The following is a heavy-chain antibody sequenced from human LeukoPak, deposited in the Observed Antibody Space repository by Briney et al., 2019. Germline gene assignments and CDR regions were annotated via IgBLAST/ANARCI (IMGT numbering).Heavy chain of an antibody. CDR3: ARGHKLVVAAPFDY. V-gene: IGHV4-34*01. CDR2: INHSGST. CDR1: GGSFSGYY. Sequence: PSETLSLTCAVYGGSFSGYYWSWIRQPPGKGLEWIGEINHSGSTNYNPSLKSRVTISVDTSKNQFSLKLSSVTAADTAVYYCARGHKLVVAAPFDYWGQGTLVTVSS. D-gene: IGHD2-15*01. J-gene: IGHJ4*02.